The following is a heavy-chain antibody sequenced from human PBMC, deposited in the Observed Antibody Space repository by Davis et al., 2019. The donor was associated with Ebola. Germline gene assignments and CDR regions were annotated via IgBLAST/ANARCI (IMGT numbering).Heavy chain of an antibody. J-gene: IGHJ4*02. CDR3: ARGDYIWGSYRHLDY. Sequence: AASVKVSCKASGYTFTGYYMHWVRQAPGQGLEWMGWISAYNGNTNYAQKLQGRVTMTTDTSTSTAYMELRSLRSDDTAVYYCARGDYIWGSYRHLDYWGQGTLVTVSS. V-gene: IGHV1-18*04. CDR2: ISAYNGNT. CDR1: GYTFTGYY. D-gene: IGHD3-16*02.